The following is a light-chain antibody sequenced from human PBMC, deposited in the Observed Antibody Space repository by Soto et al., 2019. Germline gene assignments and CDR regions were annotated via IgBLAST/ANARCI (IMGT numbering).Light chain of an antibody. CDR2: DVS. CDR3: NSFTTSSNYV. V-gene: IGLV2-14*03. J-gene: IGLJ1*01. CDR1: TSDVGRYNY. Sequence: QSALTQPASVSGSPGQSISISCTGTTSDVGRYNYVSWYQQHPGKAPKLMIYDVSYRPSWVSNRFSGSKSGITASLTISGLQAEDEADYYCNSFTTSSNYVFGTGTKVT.